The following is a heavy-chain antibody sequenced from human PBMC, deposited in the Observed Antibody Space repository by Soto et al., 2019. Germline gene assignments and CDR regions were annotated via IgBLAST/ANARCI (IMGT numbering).Heavy chain of an antibody. V-gene: IGHV4-59*01. CDR3: AAGEASSRNLAPYYLDF. CDR1: GRSMRNYF. J-gene: IGHJ4*02. Sequence: ASETLSLTCTVSGRSMRNYFWTWIRQPPGKGLEWIGYIHYSGATSFFPSYNPSLRGRVTISEDTSKNQFSLKLLSVTTADTAVYFCAAGEASSRNLAPYYLDFWGQGTLVTVSS. CDR2: IHYSGATSFFP. D-gene: IGHD6-13*01.